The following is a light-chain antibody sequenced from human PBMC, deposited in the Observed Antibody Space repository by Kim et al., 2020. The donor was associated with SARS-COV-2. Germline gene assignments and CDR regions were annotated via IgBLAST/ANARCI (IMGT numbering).Light chain of an antibody. V-gene: IGLV2-14*03. CDR1: SSGVGRDKY. J-gene: IGLJ2*01. Sequence: GQSISISCTGTSSGVGRDKYVSWYQQRPGKVPQVIIFDVSDRPSGVSNRFSASKSGNTASLTISGLQAEDEADYYCSSFARGGTLLFGGGTKLTVL. CDR3: SSFARGGTLL. CDR2: DVS.